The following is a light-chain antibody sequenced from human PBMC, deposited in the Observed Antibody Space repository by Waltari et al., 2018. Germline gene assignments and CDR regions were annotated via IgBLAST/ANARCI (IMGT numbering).Light chain of an antibody. Sequence: ENVLTQSPGTLSLSPGGRATLSCRASESIGADYLAWYQKKPGLAPRLLIYGASTRAPGVPDRFSVSGSGTDFTLTISRLEPEDFAVYYCQQYHSLPWTFGQGTKVDIK. CDR2: GAS. CDR3: QQYHSLPWT. J-gene: IGKJ1*01. CDR1: ESIGADY. V-gene: IGKV3-20*01.